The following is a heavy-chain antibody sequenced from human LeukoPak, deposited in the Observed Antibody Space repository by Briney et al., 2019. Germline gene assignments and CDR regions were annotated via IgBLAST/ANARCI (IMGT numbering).Heavy chain of an antibody. Sequence: SETLSLTCTVSGGSISSSSYYWGWIRQPPGKGLEWIGSIYYSGSTYYNPSLKSRVTISVDTSKNQFSLKLSSVTAADTAVYYCARGVIGSYNFDYWGQGTLVTVSS. CDR1: GGSISSSSYY. J-gene: IGHJ4*02. V-gene: IGHV4-39*07. D-gene: IGHD1-26*01. CDR3: ARGVIGSYNFDY. CDR2: IYYSGST.